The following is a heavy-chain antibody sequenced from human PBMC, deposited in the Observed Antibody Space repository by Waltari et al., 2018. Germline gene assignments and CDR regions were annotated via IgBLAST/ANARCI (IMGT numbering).Heavy chain of an antibody. Sequence: QVQLVESGGGVVQPGRSLRLSCAASGFTFSSYGMHWVRQAPAKGLEWVAVIWYDGSNKYYADSVKGRFTISRDNSKNTLYLQMNSLRAEDTAVYYCARGYYGSGRHLPYYFDYWGQGTLVTVSS. J-gene: IGHJ4*02. D-gene: IGHD3-10*01. V-gene: IGHV3-33*01. CDR2: IWYDGSNK. CDR3: ARGYYGSGRHLPYYFDY. CDR1: GFTFSSYG.